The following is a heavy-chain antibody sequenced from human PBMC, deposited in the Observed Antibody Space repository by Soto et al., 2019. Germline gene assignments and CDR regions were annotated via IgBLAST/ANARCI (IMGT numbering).Heavy chain of an antibody. J-gene: IGHJ5*02. Sequence: SETLSLTCTVSGDSISSCDYYWTWIRQPPGKGLEWIGYIYYSGSTYYNPSLKSRVTISVDTSKNQFSLKLTSVTAADTAVYYCAREDYYYGSGSYYTWGQGTLVTVSS. V-gene: IGHV4-30-4*01. CDR3: AREDYYYGSGSYYT. CDR2: IYYSGST. D-gene: IGHD3-10*01. CDR1: GDSISSCDYY.